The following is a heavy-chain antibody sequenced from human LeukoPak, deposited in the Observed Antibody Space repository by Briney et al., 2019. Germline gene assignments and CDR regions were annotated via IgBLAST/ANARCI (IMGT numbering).Heavy chain of an antibody. D-gene: IGHD2-2*02. CDR2: ISGSGGST. Sequence: GGSLRVSCAASGFTFSSYAMSWVRQAPGKGLEWVSVISGSGGSTYYADSVKGRFTISRDNSKNTLYLQMNSLRAEDTAVYYCAKGYCRGISCYSDYWGQGTLVTVSS. CDR3: AKGYCRGISCYSDY. CDR1: GFTFSSYA. J-gene: IGHJ4*02. V-gene: IGHV3-23*01.